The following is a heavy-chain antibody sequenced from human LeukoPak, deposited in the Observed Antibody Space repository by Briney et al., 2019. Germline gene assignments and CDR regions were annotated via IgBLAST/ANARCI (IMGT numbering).Heavy chain of an antibody. CDR3: AKYRGFGDSYDS. CDR1: RFTFSSYA. Sequence: GGSLRLSCAASRFTFSSYAMSWVRQAPGMRLEWASTIGGSGGGIYYADSVKGRFTISRDNSQSTLYLQMNSLRAEDTAVYYCAKYRGFGDSYDSWGQGTLVTVSS. J-gene: IGHJ4*02. V-gene: IGHV3-23*01. CDR2: IGGSGGGI. D-gene: IGHD3-10*01.